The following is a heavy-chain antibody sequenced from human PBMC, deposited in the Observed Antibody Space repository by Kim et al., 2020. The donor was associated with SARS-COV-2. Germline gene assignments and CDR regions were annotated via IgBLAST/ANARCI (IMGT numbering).Heavy chain of an antibody. CDR3: ARLLKPEQQLDDAFDI. D-gene: IGHD6-13*01. CDR1: GYSFTSYW. Sequence: GESLKISCKGSGYSFTSYWIGWVRQMPGKGLEWMGIIYPGDSDTRYSPSFQGQVTISADKSISTAYLQWSSLKASDTAMYYCARLLKPEQQLDDAFDIWGQGTMVTVSS. CDR2: IYPGDSDT. J-gene: IGHJ3*02. V-gene: IGHV5-51*01.